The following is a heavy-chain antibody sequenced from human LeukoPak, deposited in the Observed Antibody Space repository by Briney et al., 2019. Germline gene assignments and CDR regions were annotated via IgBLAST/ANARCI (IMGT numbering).Heavy chain of an antibody. CDR3: ARPIGNGSGSYYFPY. CDR2: ISYDGTNE. V-gene: IGHV3-30-3*01. Sequence: GGSLRLSCAASGFIFHYYAMHWVRQAPGKGLEWVAVISYDGTNEYYADSVKGRLTISRDNSKNTLYMQMNSLRPEDTAVYYCARPIGNGSGSYYFPYWGQGTLVTVSS. D-gene: IGHD3-10*01. J-gene: IGHJ4*02. CDR1: GFIFHYYA.